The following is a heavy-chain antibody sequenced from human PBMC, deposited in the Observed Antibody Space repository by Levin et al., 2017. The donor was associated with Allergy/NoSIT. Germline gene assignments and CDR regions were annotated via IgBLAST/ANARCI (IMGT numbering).Heavy chain of an antibody. V-gene: IGHV4-39*01. CDR1: GASIRRSTYY. Sequence: SETLSLTCTVSGASIRRSTYYWGWIRQPPGTGLEWIGSMYYSGSTYYNPSLKSRVIISVDTSKNQFSLRLSSVTAADTSVYSCARNVGATSDDILTGFDFWGQGNRVTVSS. CDR3: ARNVGATSDDILTGFDF. D-gene: IGHD3-9*01. CDR2: MYYSGST. J-gene: IGHJ4*02.